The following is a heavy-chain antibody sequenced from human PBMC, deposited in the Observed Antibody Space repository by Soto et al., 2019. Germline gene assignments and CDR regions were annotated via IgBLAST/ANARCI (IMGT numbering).Heavy chain of an antibody. CDR2: IKQDGSEK. Sequence: EVQLVESGGGLVQPGGSLRLSCAASGFTFSSYWMSWVRQAPGKGLEWVANIKQDGSEKYYVDSVKGRFTISRDNAKNSLYLQMNSLRAEDTAVYYCARFAFSSQVNYFDYWGQGTLVTVSS. CDR3: ARFAFSSQVNYFDY. D-gene: IGHD6-6*01. CDR1: GFTFSSYW. J-gene: IGHJ4*02. V-gene: IGHV3-7*01.